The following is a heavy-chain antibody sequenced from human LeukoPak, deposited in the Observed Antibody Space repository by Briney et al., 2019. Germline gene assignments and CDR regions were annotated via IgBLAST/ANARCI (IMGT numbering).Heavy chain of an antibody. CDR2: ISYDGSNK. J-gene: IGHJ6*02. V-gene: IGHV3-30*04. Sequence: GGSLRLSCAASGFTFSSYAMHWVRQAPGKGLEWVAVISYDGSNKYYADSVKGRFTISRDNSKNTLYLQMNSLRAEDTAMYYCARDNYYDSSGPSYYYGMDVWGQGTTVTVSS. CDR3: ARDNYYDSSGPSYYYGMDV. D-gene: IGHD3-22*01. CDR1: GFTFSSYA.